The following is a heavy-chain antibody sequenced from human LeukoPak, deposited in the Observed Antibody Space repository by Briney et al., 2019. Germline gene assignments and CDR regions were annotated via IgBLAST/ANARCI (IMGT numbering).Heavy chain of an antibody. CDR2: ISHRGST. CDR1: SGSMRSSNW. Sequence: SETLSLTCTVSSGSMRSSNWWIWVRQPPGKGLEWIGEISHRGSTNYNPSLKSRVTISVDTSKNQFSLKLSSVTAADTAVYYCARAISQWELETWGQGTLVTVSS. V-gene: IGHV4-4*02. D-gene: IGHD1-26*01. CDR3: ARAISQWELET. J-gene: IGHJ4*02.